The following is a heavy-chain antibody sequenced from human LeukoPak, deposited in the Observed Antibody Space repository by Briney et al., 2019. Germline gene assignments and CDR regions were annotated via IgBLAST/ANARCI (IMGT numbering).Heavy chain of an antibody. V-gene: IGHV3-23*01. CDR2: ISGSGGST. J-gene: IGHJ3*02. D-gene: IGHD6-6*01. CDR1: GFTFSSYA. Sequence: SGGSLRLSCAASGFTFSSYAMSWVRQAPGKGLEWVSAISGSGGSTYYADSVKGRFTISRDNAKNSLYLQMNSLRDEDTAVYYCAREYSSSSGRAFDIWGQGTMVTVSS. CDR3: AREYSSSSGRAFDI.